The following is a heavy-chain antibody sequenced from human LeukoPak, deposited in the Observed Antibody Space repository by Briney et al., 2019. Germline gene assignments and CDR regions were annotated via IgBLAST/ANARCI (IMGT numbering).Heavy chain of an antibody. CDR2: ISGSGGST. CDR1: GFTFSSYA. V-gene: IGHV3-23*01. CDR3: AKVGQNYDILTYYFDY. D-gene: IGHD3-9*01. Sequence: GGSLRLSCAASGFTFSSYAMSWVRQAPGRGLEWVSAISGSGGSTYYADSVKGRFTISRDTSKNALYLQMNSLRVEDTAVYYCAKVGQNYDILTYYFDYWGQGTLVTVSS. J-gene: IGHJ4*02.